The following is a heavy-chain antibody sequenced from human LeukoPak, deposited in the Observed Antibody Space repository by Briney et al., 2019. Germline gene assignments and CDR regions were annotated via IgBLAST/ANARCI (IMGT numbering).Heavy chain of an antibody. CDR2: IFPSGGEI. CDR3: ATYRQVLLPFES. J-gene: IGHJ4*02. V-gene: IGHV3-23*01. Sequence: SGVSLRLSCAASGFTFSTFAMIWVRQPPGKGLEWVSSIFPSGGEIHYADSVRGRFTTSRDNSKSTLSLQMNSLRAEDTAIYYCATYRQVLLPFESWGQGTLVTVSS. CDR1: GFTFSTFA. D-gene: IGHD2-8*02.